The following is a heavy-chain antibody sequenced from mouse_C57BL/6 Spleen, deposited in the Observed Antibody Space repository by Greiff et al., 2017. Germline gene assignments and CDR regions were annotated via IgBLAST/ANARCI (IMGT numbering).Heavy chain of an antibody. CDR3: ARAYYDYLYYFDY. CDR2: LYSGSGNT. CDR1: GYSFTSYY. V-gene: IGHV1-66*01. D-gene: IGHD2-4*01. J-gene: IGHJ2*01. Sequence: VQLQQSGPELVKPGASVKISCKASGYSFTSYYIHWVKQRPGQGLELIGWLYSGSGNTKYNEKFKGKATLTADTSSSTAYMQLSSLTSEDSAVYYCARAYYDYLYYFDYWGQGTTLTVSS.